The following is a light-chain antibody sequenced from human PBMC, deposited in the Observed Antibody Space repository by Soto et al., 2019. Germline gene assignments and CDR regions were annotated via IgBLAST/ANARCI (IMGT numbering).Light chain of an antibody. CDR2: GAS. V-gene: IGKV3-20*01. Sequence: ESVLTQSPGTLSLSPGEGATLSCRASQSVSASHLVWYQQKPGQAPRLLISGASRRATGIPDRFSGSRSGTDFTLTISRLEPEDFAVYYCQQYNNWPRTFGQGTKLEIK. J-gene: IGKJ2*01. CDR1: QSVSASH. CDR3: QQYNNWPRT.